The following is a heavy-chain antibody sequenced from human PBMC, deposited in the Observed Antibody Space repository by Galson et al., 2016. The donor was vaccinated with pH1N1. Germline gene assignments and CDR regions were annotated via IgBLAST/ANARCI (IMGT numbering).Heavy chain of an antibody. CDR2: IYPGDSET. CDR3: ARRSTELGLDY. Sequence: QSGAEVKKPGESLKISCQASGYTFTTYWIGWVRQMPGKGLEWMGIIYPGDSETKYSPSFEGQVTFSVDKSKNTAYLHWSSLKASDTAIYYCARRSTELGLDYWGQGVLDTVSS. J-gene: IGHJ4*02. CDR1: GYTFTTYW. V-gene: IGHV5-51*03. D-gene: IGHD2/OR15-2a*01.